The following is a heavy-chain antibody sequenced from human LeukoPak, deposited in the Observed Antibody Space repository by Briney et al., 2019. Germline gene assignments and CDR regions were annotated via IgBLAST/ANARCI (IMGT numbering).Heavy chain of an antibody. Sequence: GGSLRLSCAASGFTFSDYAMTWVRQAPGKGLEWVSVIGGDAVATYYADSVTGRFTISRDNFMNTLYLQKNSLRVEDTALYYCARYVLPGATRAFDYWGQGSLVTVSS. J-gene: IGHJ4*02. CDR3: ARYVLPGATRAFDY. V-gene: IGHV3-23*01. D-gene: IGHD1-26*01. CDR1: GFTFSDYA. CDR2: IGGDAVAT.